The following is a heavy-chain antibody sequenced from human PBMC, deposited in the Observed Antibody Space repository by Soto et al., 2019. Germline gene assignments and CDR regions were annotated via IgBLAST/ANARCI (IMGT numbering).Heavy chain of an antibody. CDR3: ARELRFGEDYYGMDV. J-gene: IGHJ6*02. Sequence: SETLSLTCIVSGGSISSGGYYWSWIRQHPGKGLEWIGYIYYSGSTYYNPSLKSRVTISVDTSKNQFSLKLSSVTAADTAVYYCARELRFGEDYYGMDVWGQGTTVTVSS. D-gene: IGHD3-10*01. V-gene: IGHV4-31*03. CDR1: GGSISSGGYY. CDR2: IYYSGST.